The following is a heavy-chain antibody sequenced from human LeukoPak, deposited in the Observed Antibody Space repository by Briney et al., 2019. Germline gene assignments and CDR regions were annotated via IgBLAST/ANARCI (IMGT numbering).Heavy chain of an antibody. J-gene: IGHJ4*02. CDR3: AGYSSGWSSGGGY. CDR1: GGSISSLTYY. D-gene: IGHD6-19*01. CDR2: IYYSGTT. V-gene: IGHV4-39*01. Sequence: PSETLSLTCTVSGGSISSLTYYWGWIRQPPGRGLEWIASIYYSGTTYYSPSLNSRVTISVNRSNNQFSLRLTSVTAADTAVYFCAGYSSGWSSGGGYWGQGTLVTVSS.